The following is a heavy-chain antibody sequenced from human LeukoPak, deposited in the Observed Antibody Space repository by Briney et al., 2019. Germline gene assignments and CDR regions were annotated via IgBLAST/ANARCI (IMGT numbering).Heavy chain of an antibody. V-gene: IGHV3-9*01. CDR1: GFTFDVYA. Sequence: GRSLRLSCAASGFTFDVYAMHWVRQAPGKGLEWVSGISWNSGSIGYADSVKGRFTISRDNAKNSLYLQMNSLRAEDTALYYCAKDLLSYSSGCDYWGLGTLVTVSS. D-gene: IGHD6-19*01. CDR3: AKDLLSYSSGCDY. CDR2: ISWNSGSI. J-gene: IGHJ4*02.